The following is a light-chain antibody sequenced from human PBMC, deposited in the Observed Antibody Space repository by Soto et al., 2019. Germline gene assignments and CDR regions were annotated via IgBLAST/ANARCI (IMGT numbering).Light chain of an antibody. J-gene: IGKJ5*01. CDR1: QSVGGH. V-gene: IGKV3-11*01. CDR3: QQRNNWPPSIT. Sequence: EIVLTQSPATLSLSPGERATLSCRASQSVGGHLAWYQQKPGQAPRLLIYDASARATGIPARFSGSGSETDFTLTISCLEPDDFAVYYCQQRNNWPPSITFGQGTRLEIK. CDR2: DAS.